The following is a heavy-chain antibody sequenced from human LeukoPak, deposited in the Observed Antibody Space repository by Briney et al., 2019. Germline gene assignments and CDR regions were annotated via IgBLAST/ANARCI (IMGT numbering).Heavy chain of an antibody. D-gene: IGHD6-13*01. CDR3: ARVGALAAAPFDH. CDR2: ISSSSSYI. Sequence: PGGSLRLSCAASGFTFSSYSMNWVRQAPGKWLEWVSSISSSSSYIYYADSVKGRFTISRDNAKNSLYLQMNSLRAEDTAVYYCARVGALAAAPFDHWGQGTLVTVSS. V-gene: IGHV3-21*01. CDR1: GFTFSSYS. J-gene: IGHJ4*02.